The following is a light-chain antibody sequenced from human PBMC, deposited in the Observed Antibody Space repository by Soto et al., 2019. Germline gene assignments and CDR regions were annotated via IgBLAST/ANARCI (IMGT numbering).Light chain of an antibody. Sequence: DIQMTQSPSTLSASVGDRVAITCRASQSISSWLAWYQQKPGKAPKLLIYKASSLESGVPSRFSGSGSGTEFTLTISSLQPDDFATYYCQQYDSYPYTFGQGTKLEIK. V-gene: IGKV1-5*03. J-gene: IGKJ2*01. CDR1: QSISSW. CDR2: KAS. CDR3: QQYDSYPYT.